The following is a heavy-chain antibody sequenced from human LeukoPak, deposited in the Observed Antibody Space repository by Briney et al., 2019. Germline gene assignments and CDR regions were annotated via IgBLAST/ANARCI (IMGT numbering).Heavy chain of an antibody. J-gene: IGHJ4*02. CDR1: GFTFSSYG. V-gene: IGHV3-33*01. CDR2: IWYDGSNK. D-gene: IGHD1-26*01. Sequence: GGSLRLSCAASGFTFSSYGMHWVRQAPGKGLEWVAVIWYDGSNKYYADSVKGRFTISRDNSKNTLYLQMNSLRAEDTAVYSCARDRELLYFDYWGQGTLVTVSS. CDR3: ARDRELLYFDY.